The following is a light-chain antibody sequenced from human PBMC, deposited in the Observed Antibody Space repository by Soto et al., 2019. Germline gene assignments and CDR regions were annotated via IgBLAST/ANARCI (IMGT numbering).Light chain of an antibody. CDR1: SSDVGSYTL. J-gene: IGLJ2*01. CDR3: SSYAGNNNLV. CDR2: EAS. V-gene: IGLV2-14*02. Sequence: QSALTQPASVSGSPGQSITISCTGTSSDVGSYTLVSWYQQHPGKAPKLMIFEASKRPSGVSHRFSGSKSGNTASLTISELQAEDEADYYCSSYAGNNNLVFGGGTKLTVL.